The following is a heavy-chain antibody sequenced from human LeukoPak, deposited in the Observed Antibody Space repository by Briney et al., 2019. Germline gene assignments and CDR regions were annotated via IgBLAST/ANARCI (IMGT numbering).Heavy chain of an antibody. J-gene: IGHJ4*02. CDR1: GFTFSDYY. CDR2: ISTSAGTI. D-gene: IGHD6-19*01. Sequence: SGGSLRLSCAASGFTFSDYYMTWIRQAPGKGLEWISYISTSAGTIYYADSVKGRFTISRDNAKNSLYLQMNSLRAEDTAVYYCARFDPTRSQWLVQGSRYYFDYWGQGTLVTVSS. CDR3: ARFDPTRSQWLVQGSRYYFDY. V-gene: IGHV3-11*01.